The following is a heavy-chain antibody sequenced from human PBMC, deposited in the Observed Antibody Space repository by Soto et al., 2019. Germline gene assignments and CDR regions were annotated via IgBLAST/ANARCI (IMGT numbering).Heavy chain of an antibody. J-gene: IGHJ4*02. CDR2: IYPGDSAI. V-gene: IGHV5-51*01. CDR3: ARPIVGGSPYYFYY. D-gene: IGHD1-26*01. CDR1: GYSFNNNW. Sequence: PGESLKISCKGSGYSFNNNWIAWVRQMPGKGLEWMGIIYPGDSAIRYSPYFQGQVTFSADKSINTAYLQWSSLKASDTAMYYCARPIVGGSPYYFYYWGQGTLVTVSS.